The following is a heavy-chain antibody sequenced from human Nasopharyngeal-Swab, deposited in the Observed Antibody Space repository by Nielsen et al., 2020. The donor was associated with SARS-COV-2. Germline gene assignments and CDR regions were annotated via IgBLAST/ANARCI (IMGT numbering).Heavy chain of an antibody. J-gene: IGHJ6*02. D-gene: IGHD3-3*01. CDR1: GFTFRDYS. Sequence: GESLKISCAASGFTFRDYSMNWVRQAPGKGLEWVSSIGRYGTDIFHADSVKGRFSVFRDAANKSIYLKMRSLRAEDTAVYYCAGGTVFGVANGMDVWGQGTTVTVSS. CDR3: AGGTVFGVANGMDV. V-gene: IGHV3-21*01. CDR2: IGRYGTDI.